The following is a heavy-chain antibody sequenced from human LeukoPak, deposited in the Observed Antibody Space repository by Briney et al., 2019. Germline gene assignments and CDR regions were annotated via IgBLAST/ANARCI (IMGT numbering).Heavy chain of an antibody. D-gene: IGHD6-13*01. V-gene: IGHV5-51*01. CDR3: ARHDGSSWYDPFDY. J-gene: IGHJ4*02. Sequence: GESLKISXKASGYRFSSYWIGWVRQMPGKGLEWTGIIYPADSDTRYSPSFQGQVTISADKSISTAYLQWSSLKASDTAMSYCARHDGSSWYDPFDYWGQGTQVTVSS. CDR1: GYRFSSYW. CDR2: IYPADSDT.